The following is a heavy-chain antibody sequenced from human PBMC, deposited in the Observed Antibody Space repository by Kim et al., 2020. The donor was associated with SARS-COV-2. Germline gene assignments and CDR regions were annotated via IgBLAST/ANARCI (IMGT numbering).Heavy chain of an antibody. CDR2: IYYSGST. V-gene: IGHV4-39*07. D-gene: IGHD2-2*01. J-gene: IGHJ4*02. CDR3: ARDLYCSSTSCNYYFDY. Sequence: SETPSLTCTVSGGSISSSSYYWGWIRQPPGKGLEWIGSIYYSGSTYYNPSLKSRVTISVDTSKNQFSLKLSSVTAADTAVYYCARDLYCSSTSCNYYFDYWGQGTLVTVSS. CDR1: GGSISSSSYY.